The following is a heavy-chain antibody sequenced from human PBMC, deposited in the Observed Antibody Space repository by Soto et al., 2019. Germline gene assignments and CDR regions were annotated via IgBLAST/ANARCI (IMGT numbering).Heavy chain of an antibody. D-gene: IGHD2-2*01. Sequence: PSETLSLTCTVSGGSISSYYWSWIRPHPGKGLEWIGYIYYSGSTNYNPSLKSRVTISVDTSKNQFSLKLTSVTAADTAVYYCARHPVYATGWQIDYWGQGALVTVSS. CDR3: ARHPVYATGWQIDY. V-gene: IGHV4-59*08. CDR2: IYYSGST. J-gene: IGHJ4*02. CDR1: GGSISSYY.